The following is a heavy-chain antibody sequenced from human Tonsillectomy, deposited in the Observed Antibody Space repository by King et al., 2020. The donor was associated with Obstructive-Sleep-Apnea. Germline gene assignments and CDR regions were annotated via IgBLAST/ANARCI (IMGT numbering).Heavy chain of an antibody. Sequence: VQLVESGGGVVQPGKSLRLSCAASGFTFSTYAMHWVRQAPGKGLEWVAVISYDGSNKYYTDSVKGRFNISSDNSKNTLYLQVNSPRAEETAVYYWARDPYYDFWSGYVYYYYGMDVWGQGTTVTVSS. J-gene: IGHJ6*02. CDR1: GFTFSTYA. CDR3: ARDPYYDFWSGYVYYYYGMDV. D-gene: IGHD3-3*01. V-gene: IGHV3-30*04. CDR2: ISYDGSNK.